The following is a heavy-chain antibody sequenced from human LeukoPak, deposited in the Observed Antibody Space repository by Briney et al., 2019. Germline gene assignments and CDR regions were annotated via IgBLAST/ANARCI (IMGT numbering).Heavy chain of an antibody. J-gene: IGHJ4*02. CDR1: GYTLTELS. CDR3: ATFRPLMVDYIWGSYRPPAKYYFDY. V-gene: IGHV1-24*01. Sequence: GASVKVSCKVSGYTLTELSMHWVRQAPGKGLEWMGGFDPEDGETIYAQKFQGRVTMTEDTSTDTAYMELSSLRSEDTAVYYCATFRPLMVDYIWGSYRPPAKYYFDYWGQGTLVTVSS. CDR2: FDPEDGET. D-gene: IGHD3-16*02.